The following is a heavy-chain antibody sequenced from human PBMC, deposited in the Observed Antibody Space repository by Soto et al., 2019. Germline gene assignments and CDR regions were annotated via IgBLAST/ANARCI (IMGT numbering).Heavy chain of an antibody. CDR2: ISYDGSNK. Sequence: PGGSLRLSCAASGFTFSSYAMHWVRQAPGKGLEWVAVISYDGSNKYYADSVKGRLTISRDNSKNTLYLQMNSLRAEDTAVYYCARDRGPVEMATISYWGQGTLVTVSS. J-gene: IGHJ4*02. V-gene: IGHV3-30-3*01. CDR3: ARDRGPVEMATISY. CDR1: GFTFSSYA. D-gene: IGHD5-12*01.